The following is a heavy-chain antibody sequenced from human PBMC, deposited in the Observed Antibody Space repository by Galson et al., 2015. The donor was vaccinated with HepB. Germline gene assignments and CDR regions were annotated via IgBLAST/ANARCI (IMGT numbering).Heavy chain of an antibody. J-gene: IGHJ5*02. V-gene: IGHV1-2*02. CDR1: GYTFTDYY. CDR3: VRGLSGGWYFDP. CDR2: INPHSGDT. Sequence: SVKVSCKASGYTFTDYYLHWVRQVPGQGLEWMGWINPHSGDTKFAQIFQGRVTLTKDASINTVYMELSRLRFDDPAVYYCVRGLSGGWYFDPWGQGTLVTVSS. D-gene: IGHD6-19*01.